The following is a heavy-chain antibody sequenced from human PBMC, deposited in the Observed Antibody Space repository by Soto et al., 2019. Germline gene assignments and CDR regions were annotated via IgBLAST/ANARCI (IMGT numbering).Heavy chain of an antibody. CDR3: ANGRGGSGSLTPRVDF. D-gene: IGHD3-10*01. CDR1: GFTFNNYA. J-gene: IGHJ4*02. V-gene: IGHV3-23*01. CDR2: ISGGGDTT. Sequence: EVQLLESGGGLVQPGGSLRLSCAASGFTFNNYAMTWVRQAPGKGLEWVPAISGGGDTTSYADSVKGRFTVSRDGSKNTLYLQMSSLRAEDTALYYCANGRGGSGSLTPRVDFWGQGTLVAVSS.